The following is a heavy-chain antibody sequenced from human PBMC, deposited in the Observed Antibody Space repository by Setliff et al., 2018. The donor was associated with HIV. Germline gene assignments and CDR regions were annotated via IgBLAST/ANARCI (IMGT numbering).Heavy chain of an antibody. CDR3: ARLTYYYDTSGPAAAFDI. V-gene: IGHV4-31*03. Sequence: TLSLTCNVSGGSISSGGFYWNWIRQHPGKGLEWIGYIYNSGSTYYSPSLQRRLTISVDTSKNQLSLKLTSVTAADTAVYHCARLTYYYDTSGPAAAFDIWGQGTMVTVS. CDR2: IYNSGST. J-gene: IGHJ3*02. D-gene: IGHD3-22*01. CDR1: GGSISSGGFY.